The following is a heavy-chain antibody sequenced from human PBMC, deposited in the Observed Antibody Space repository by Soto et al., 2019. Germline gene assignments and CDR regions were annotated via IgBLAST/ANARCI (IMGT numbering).Heavy chain of an antibody. CDR3: ARSYDILTGYPWFDP. CDR2: IYYSGST. Sequence: PSETLSLPCTVSGGSISSYYWGWVRQPPGKGLEWIGYIYYSGSTNYNPSLKSRVTISVDTSKNQFSLKLSSVTAADTAVYYCARSYDILTGYPWFDPWGQGTLVTVSS. CDR1: GGSISSYY. V-gene: IGHV4-59*08. J-gene: IGHJ5*02. D-gene: IGHD3-9*01.